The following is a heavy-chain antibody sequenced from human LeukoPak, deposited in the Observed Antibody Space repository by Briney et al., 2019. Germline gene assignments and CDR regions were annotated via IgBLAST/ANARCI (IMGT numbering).Heavy chain of an antibody. J-gene: IGHJ5*02. CDR1: GGSFSGYY. D-gene: IGHD6-6*01. CDR3: ARHARGIAALVNWFDP. V-gene: IGHV4-59*08. Sequence: SETLSLTCAVDGGSFSGYYWSWLRQPPGKGLEWIGYIYYSGSTNYNPSLKSRVTISVDTSKNQFSLKLSSVTAADTAVYYCARHARGIAALVNWFDPWGQGTLVTVSS. CDR2: IYYSGST.